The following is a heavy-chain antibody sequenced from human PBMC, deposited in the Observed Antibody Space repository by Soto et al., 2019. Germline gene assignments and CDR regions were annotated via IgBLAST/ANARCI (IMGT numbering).Heavy chain of an antibody. Sequence: EVQLVESWGGLVKPGGSLRLSCAASGFTFSSYSMNWVRQAPGKGLEWVSSISSSSSYIYYADSVKGRFTISRDNAKNSLYLQMNSLRAEDTAVYYCARDHYDSSGYYDYWGQGTLVTVSS. CDR3: ARDHYDSSGYYDY. J-gene: IGHJ4*02. V-gene: IGHV3-21*01. CDR1: GFTFSSYS. CDR2: ISSSSSYI. D-gene: IGHD3-22*01.